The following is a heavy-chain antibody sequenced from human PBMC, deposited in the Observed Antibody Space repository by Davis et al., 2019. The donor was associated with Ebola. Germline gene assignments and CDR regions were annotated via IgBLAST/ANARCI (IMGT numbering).Heavy chain of an antibody. CDR3: ARDSLVGATAY. Sequence: AASVKVSCKASGGTFSSYAISWVRQAPGQGLEWMGGIIPIFGTANYAQKLQGRVTMTTDTSTSTAYMELRSLRSDDTAVYYCARDSLVGATAYWGQGTLVTVSS. J-gene: IGHJ4*02. CDR1: GGTFSSYA. CDR2: IIPIFGTA. D-gene: IGHD1-26*01. V-gene: IGHV1-69*05.